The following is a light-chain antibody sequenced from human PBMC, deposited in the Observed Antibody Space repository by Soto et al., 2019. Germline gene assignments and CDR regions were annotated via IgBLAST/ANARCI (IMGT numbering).Light chain of an antibody. Sequence: DIQMTQSPSTLSASVGDRVTIPCRASQTINNQLAWYQQKSGKAPKLLIFDVSSLESGVPSRFSGSGSGTEFTLTIRRLEPEDFAVYFCQHYVYPQWTFGPGTKVDIK. CDR2: DVS. J-gene: IGKJ1*01. V-gene: IGKV1-5*01. CDR1: QTINNQ. CDR3: QHYVYPQWT.